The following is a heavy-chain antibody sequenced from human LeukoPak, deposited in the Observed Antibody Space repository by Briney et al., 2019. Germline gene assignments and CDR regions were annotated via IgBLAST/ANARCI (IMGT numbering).Heavy chain of an antibody. D-gene: IGHD3-16*01. J-gene: IGHJ4*02. CDR1: GFTFSSYE. Sequence: EGSLRLSCAATGFTFSSYEMNWVRQAPGKGLEWISYISSSGSTIYYADSVKGRFTISRDNAKNSLYLQMNSLRAEGTAVYYCTRRFGSAICDYWGQGTLVTVSS. CDR2: ISSSGSTI. CDR3: TRRFGSAICDY. V-gene: IGHV3-48*03.